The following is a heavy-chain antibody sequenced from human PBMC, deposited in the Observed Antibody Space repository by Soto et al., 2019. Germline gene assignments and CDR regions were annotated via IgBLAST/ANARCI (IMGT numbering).Heavy chain of an antibody. Sequence: SGTLSLTCAVSGGSINSRYWWSWVRQSPGKGLEWIGEIYHSGSTNYNPSLKSRVTISVDKSKNQFSLNLSSVTAADTAAYYCARDQNGSGNYYTRYFDYWGQGTLVTVSS. CDR1: GGSINSRYW. CDR3: ARDQNGSGNYYTRYFDY. J-gene: IGHJ4*02. D-gene: IGHD3-10*01. V-gene: IGHV4-4*02. CDR2: IYHSGST.